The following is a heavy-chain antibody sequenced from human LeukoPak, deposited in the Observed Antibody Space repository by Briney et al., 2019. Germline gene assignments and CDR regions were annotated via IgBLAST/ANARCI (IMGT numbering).Heavy chain of an antibody. V-gene: IGHV5-10-1*01. J-gene: IGHJ4*02. Sequence: GLSLQISSQGSGYSFTNYWISWVRPMPGKGLEWMGRIYPSDSYTNYSPSFQGHVTISADKSISTVYLQWSSLKASDTAMYYCASPGIASAGTLFDCWGQGTLVTVSS. D-gene: IGHD6-13*01. CDR1: GYSFTNYW. CDR3: ASPGIASAGTLFDC. CDR2: IYPSDSYT.